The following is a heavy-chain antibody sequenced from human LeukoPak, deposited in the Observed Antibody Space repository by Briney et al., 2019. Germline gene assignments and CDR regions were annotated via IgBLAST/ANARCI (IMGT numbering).Heavy chain of an antibody. Sequence: SETLSLTCTVSGGSISSSSYYWVWIRQPPGKGLEGIGSIYYSGSTYYNPSLKSRVTISVDTSKNQFSLKLSSVTAADTAVYYCARYGSYYGASLDHWGQGTLVTVSS. J-gene: IGHJ4*02. V-gene: IGHV4-39*01. CDR3: ARYGSYYGASLDH. CDR1: GGSISSSSYY. CDR2: IYYSGST. D-gene: IGHD1-26*01.